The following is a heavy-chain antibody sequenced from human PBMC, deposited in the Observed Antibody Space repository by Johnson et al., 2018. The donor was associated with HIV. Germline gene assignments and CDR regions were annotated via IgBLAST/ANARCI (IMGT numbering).Heavy chain of an antibody. Sequence: VQLVESGGGVVQPGRSLRLSCAASGFTFSSYAMSWVRQAPGKGLEWVSGMSGSGGSTSYADSVKGRFTISRDNSKNTLYLQMNSLRAEDTAVYYCARGGSSTSLDAFDIWGQGTMVTVSS. J-gene: IGHJ3*02. CDR1: GFTFSSYA. CDR2: MSGSGGST. V-gene: IGHV3-23*04. CDR3: ARGGSSTSLDAFDI. D-gene: IGHD2-2*01.